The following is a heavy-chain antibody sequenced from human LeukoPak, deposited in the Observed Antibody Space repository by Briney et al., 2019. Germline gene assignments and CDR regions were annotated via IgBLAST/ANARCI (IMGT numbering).Heavy chain of an antibody. D-gene: IGHD3-10*01. V-gene: IGHV3-74*01. CDR1: GFIFSSYE. J-gene: IGHJ6*03. CDR2: INSDGSST. Sequence: GGSLRLSCAASGFIFSSYEMSWVRHVPGKGLVWVSRINSDGSSTSYADSVKGRFTISRDNAKNTLYLQMNSLRAEDTAVYYCARDLYYLYMDVWGKGTTVTISS. CDR3: ARDLYYLYMDV.